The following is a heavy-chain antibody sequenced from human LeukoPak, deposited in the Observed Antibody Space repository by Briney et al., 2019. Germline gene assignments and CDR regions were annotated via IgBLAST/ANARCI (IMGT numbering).Heavy chain of an antibody. CDR3: ARAILSAGDYFDY. CDR2: IIPILGIA. J-gene: IGHJ4*02. D-gene: IGHD2/OR15-2a*01. V-gene: IGHV1-69*04. CDR1: GGTFSSYA. Sequence: GASVKVSCKASGGTFSSYAISWVRQAPGQGLEWMRRIIPILGIANYAQKFQGRVTITADKSTSTAYMELSSLRSEDTAVYYCARAILSAGDYFDYWGQGTLVTVSS.